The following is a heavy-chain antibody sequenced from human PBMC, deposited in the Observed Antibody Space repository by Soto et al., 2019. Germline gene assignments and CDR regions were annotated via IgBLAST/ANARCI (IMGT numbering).Heavy chain of an antibody. CDR3: AREGICTNGVCYNADYYYYYYMDV. CDR2: ISGSGGST. D-gene: IGHD2-8*01. V-gene: IGHV3-23*01. J-gene: IGHJ6*03. CDR1: GFTFSSYA. Sequence: GGSLRLSCAASGFTFSSYAMSWVRQAPGKGLEWVSAISGSGGSTYYADSVKGRFTISRDNSKNTLYLQMNSLRAADTAVYYCAREGICTNGVCYNADYYYYYYMDVWGKGTTVTVSS.